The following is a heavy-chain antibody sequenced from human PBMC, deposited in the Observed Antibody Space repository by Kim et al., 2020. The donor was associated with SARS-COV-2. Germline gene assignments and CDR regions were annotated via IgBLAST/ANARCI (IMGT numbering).Heavy chain of an antibody. CDR1: GFTFCSYA. CDR2: ISYDGSNK. Sequence: GGSLRLSCAASGFTFCSYAMHWVRQAPDKGLEWVAVISYDGSNKYYAESVKGRFTISRDNSKNTLYVQMNSLRAEETDVYYCAREEEVRYFDWLRISYWGQITLVTVSS. J-gene: IGHJ4*02. CDR3: AREEEVRYFDWLRISY. D-gene: IGHD3-9*01. V-gene: IGHV3-30*04.